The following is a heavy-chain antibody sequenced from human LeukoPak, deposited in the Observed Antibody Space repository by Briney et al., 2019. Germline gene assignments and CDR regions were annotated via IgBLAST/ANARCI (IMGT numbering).Heavy chain of an antibody. CDR3: ASPRKVDDAFDT. J-gene: IGHJ3*02. CDR1: GGSISSGDYY. CDR2: IYYSGST. V-gene: IGHV4-30-4*08. Sequence: SETLSLTCTVSGGSISSGDYYWSWIRQPPGKGLEWIGYIYYSGSTYYNPSLKSRVTISVDTSKNQFSLKLSSVTAADTAVYYCASPRKVDDAFDTWGQGTMVTVSS.